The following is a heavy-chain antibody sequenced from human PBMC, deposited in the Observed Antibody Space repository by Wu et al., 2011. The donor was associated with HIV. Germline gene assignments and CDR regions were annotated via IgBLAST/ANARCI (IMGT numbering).Heavy chain of an antibody. D-gene: IGHD6-13*01. CDR2: VDPEDGET. J-gene: IGHJ6*03. Sequence: EVQLVQSGAEVKKPGATVKISCKVSGYTFTDYYMHWVQQAPGKGLEWMGLVDPEDGETIYAEKFQGRVTITADTSTDTAYMELSSLRSEDTAVYYCATKGKPKQQLIKSYYYYYMDVWGKGTTVTV. CDR1: GYTFTDYY. CDR3: ATKGKPKQQLIKSYYYYYMDV. V-gene: IGHV1-69-2*01.